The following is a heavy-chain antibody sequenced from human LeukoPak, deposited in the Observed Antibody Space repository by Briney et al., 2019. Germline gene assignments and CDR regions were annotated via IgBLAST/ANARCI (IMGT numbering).Heavy chain of an antibody. CDR3: ARLTSFADLLTATRRSWFDP. CDR2: IFPGDSDT. Sequence: GESLQISFKGSGYSFSSFWIAWVRPMPGKGLEWMGIIFPGDSDTRYRPSLQGQVTISVDKSIDTAFLQWSSLKASDSAIYYCARLTSFADLLTATRRSWFDPWGQGTLVTVSS. D-gene: IGHD2-21*02. CDR1: GYSFSSFW. J-gene: IGHJ5*02. V-gene: IGHV5-51*01.